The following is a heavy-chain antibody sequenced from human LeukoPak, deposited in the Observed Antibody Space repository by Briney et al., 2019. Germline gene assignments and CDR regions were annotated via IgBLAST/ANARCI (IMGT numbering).Heavy chain of an antibody. CDR1: GGSFSGYY. CDR2: INHSGST. Sequence: SETLSLTCAVYGGSFSGYYWSWIRQPPGKGLEWIGEINHSGSTNYNPSLKSRVTISVDTSKNQFSLKLSSVTAADTAVYYCARLKGYCSGGSCYANWFDPWGRGTLVTVSS. D-gene: IGHD2-15*01. V-gene: IGHV4-34*01. CDR3: ARLKGYCSGGSCYANWFDP. J-gene: IGHJ5*02.